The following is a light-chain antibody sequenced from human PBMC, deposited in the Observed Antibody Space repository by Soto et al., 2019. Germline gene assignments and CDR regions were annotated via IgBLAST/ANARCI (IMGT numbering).Light chain of an antibody. V-gene: IGKV3-15*01. CDR1: QSVSSN. Sequence: EIVMTQSPATLSVSPGERATLSCRASQSVSSNLAWYQQKPGQAPRLLIYGASTSATGIPARFSGSGSGTEFNLTISSLQSEDFAVYYCQQYNNWPSLTFGGGTKVEIK. J-gene: IGKJ4*01. CDR3: QQYNNWPSLT. CDR2: GAS.